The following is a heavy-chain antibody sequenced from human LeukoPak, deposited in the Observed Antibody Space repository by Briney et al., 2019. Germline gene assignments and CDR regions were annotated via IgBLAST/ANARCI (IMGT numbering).Heavy chain of an antibody. CDR3: ARVRAPSFAQGGFDY. Sequence: GASVKVSCKASGYTFTGYYMHWVRQAPGQGLEWMGWINPNSGGIDYAQKFQGRVTMTRDTSISTAYMELSSLRSDDTAVYYCARVRAPSFAQGGFDYWGQGTLVTVSS. CDR2: INPNSGGI. V-gene: IGHV1-2*02. J-gene: IGHJ4*02. D-gene: IGHD3-16*01. CDR1: GYTFTGYY.